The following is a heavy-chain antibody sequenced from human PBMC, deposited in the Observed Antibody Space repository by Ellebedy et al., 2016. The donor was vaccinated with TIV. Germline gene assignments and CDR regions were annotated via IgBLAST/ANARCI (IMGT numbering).Heavy chain of an antibody. J-gene: IGHJ6*02. Sequence: GESLKISXAASGFTFSSYWMSWVRQAPGKGLEWVANIKQDGSEKYYVDSVKGRFTISRDNAKNSLYLQMNSLRAEDTAVYYCAKEGIEKDGMDVWGQGTTVTVSS. D-gene: IGHD5-24*01. CDR1: GFTFSSYW. V-gene: IGHV3-7*01. CDR3: AKEGIEKDGMDV. CDR2: IKQDGSEK.